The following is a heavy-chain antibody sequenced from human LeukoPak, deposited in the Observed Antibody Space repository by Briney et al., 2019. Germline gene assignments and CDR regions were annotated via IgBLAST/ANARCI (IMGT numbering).Heavy chain of an antibody. Sequence: PSETLSLTCTVSGYSISSGYYWGWIRQPPGKGLEWIGSIYHSGSTYYNPSLRSRVTISVDTSKNQFSLKLSSVTAADTAVYYCARLDGYCSSTSCWYYFDYWGQGTLVTVSS. V-gene: IGHV4-38-2*02. CDR1: GYSISSGYY. J-gene: IGHJ4*02. D-gene: IGHD2-2*01. CDR3: ARLDGYCSSTSCWYYFDY. CDR2: IYHSGST.